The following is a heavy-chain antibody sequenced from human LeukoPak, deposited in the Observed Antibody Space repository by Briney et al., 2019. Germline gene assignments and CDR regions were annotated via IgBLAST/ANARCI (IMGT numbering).Heavy chain of an antibody. CDR3: AKVSSGSYVSYFDY. Sequence: GGSLRLSCAASGFTLSSYAMSWVRQAPGKGGEWVSAIIGSGGSTYYADSVKGRFTLSRDNSKNTLFLQMNSLRAEGTAVYYCAKVSSGSYVSYFDYWGQGTLVTVSS. CDR1: GFTLSSYA. D-gene: IGHD3-10*01. V-gene: IGHV3-23*01. J-gene: IGHJ4*02. CDR2: IIGSGGST.